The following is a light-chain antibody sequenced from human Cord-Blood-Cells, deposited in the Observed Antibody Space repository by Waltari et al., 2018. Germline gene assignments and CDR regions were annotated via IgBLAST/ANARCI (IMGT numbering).Light chain of an antibody. J-gene: IGLJ1*01. CDR3: SSYTSSSTLV. Sequence: QSALTQPASVSGSPGQSITISCTGTSSDVGGYNYVSWYQQHPGKAPKLMIYDVSNLPSGVSNRFSGSKSGNTASLTISGLQAEDDADYYCSSYTSSSTLVFGTGTKVTVL. V-gene: IGLV2-14*03. CDR2: DVS. CDR1: SSDVGGYNY.